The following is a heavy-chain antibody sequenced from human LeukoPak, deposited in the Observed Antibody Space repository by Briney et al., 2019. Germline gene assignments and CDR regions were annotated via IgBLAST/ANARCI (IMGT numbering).Heavy chain of an antibody. V-gene: IGHV4-38-2*02. CDR1: GYSITNGYY. D-gene: IGHD6-6*01. J-gene: IGHJ4*02. CDR3: ARGVRRIAARPLDY. CDR2: IYHDGRI. Sequence: SETLSLTCTVSGYSITNGYYWGWIRQPPGKGLEWIGSIYHDGRIDYNPSLKSRVTISVDTSKNQFSLKLSSVTAADTAVYYCARGVRRIAARPLDYWGQGTLVTVSS.